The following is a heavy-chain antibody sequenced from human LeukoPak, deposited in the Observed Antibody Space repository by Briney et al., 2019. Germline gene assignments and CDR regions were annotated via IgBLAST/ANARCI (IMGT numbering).Heavy chain of an antibody. V-gene: IGHV3-11*04. CDR3: ASSYSSSRFDY. D-gene: IGHD6-6*01. J-gene: IGHJ4*02. Sequence: GGSLRLSCTASGFTFSDYHMNWIRQAPGKGLEWVSYISSSGSKVYYADSVKGRFTISRDNAKNSLYLQMNSLRAEDTAVYYCASSYSSSRFDYWGQGTLVTVSS. CDR1: GFTFSDYH. CDR2: ISSSGSKV.